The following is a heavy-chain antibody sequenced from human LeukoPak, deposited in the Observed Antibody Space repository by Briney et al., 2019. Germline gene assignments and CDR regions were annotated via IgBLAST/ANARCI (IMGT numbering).Heavy chain of an antibody. CDR1: GYTFTGYY. Sequence: ASVKVSCKASGYTFTGYYMHWVRQAPGQGLEWMGWINPTSGGTNYAQKFQGRVTMTRDTSISTAYMELSSLRSDDAAFYYCATALSVADVDYGGQETLVTVSS. CDR2: INPTSGGT. CDR3: ATALSVADVDY. V-gene: IGHV1-2*02. J-gene: IGHJ4*02. D-gene: IGHD6-19*01.